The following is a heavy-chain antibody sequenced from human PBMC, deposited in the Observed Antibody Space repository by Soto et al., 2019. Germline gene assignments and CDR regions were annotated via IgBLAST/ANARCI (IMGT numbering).Heavy chain of an antibody. CDR1: GFTFSSYG. D-gene: IGHD3-3*01. CDR2: IWYDGTNK. J-gene: IGHJ4*02. V-gene: IGHV3-33*01. Sequence: QVQLVESGGGVVQPGRSLRLSCTASGFTFSSYGFHWVRQAPGKGLEWVSVIWYDGTNKYYADSVKGRFTVSKDNSKNTLYLQMKSLRAEDTAVYYCARDIGVTHFDYWGQGTLVTVSS. CDR3: ARDIGVTHFDY.